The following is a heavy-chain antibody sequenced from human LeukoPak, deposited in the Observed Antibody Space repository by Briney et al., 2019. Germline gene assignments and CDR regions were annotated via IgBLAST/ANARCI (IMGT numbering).Heavy chain of an antibody. CDR2: IYYSGST. D-gene: IGHD2-2*01. CDR3: ARQHCSSTSCHLDY. CDR1: GGSISRSSFY. J-gene: IGHJ4*02. Sequence: PSETLSLTCTVSGGSISRSSFYWGWIRQSPRKGLEWIGSIYYSGSTYYNPSLKSRVTISVDTSKNQFSLKLSSVTAADTAVYYCARQHCSSTSCHLDYWGQGTLVTVSS. V-gene: IGHV4-39*01.